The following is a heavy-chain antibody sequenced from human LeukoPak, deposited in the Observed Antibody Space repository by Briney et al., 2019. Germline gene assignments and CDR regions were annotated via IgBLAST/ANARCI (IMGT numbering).Heavy chain of an antibody. D-gene: IGHD1-26*01. CDR1: GYTFTSYG. CDR3: ARDRMEWELPFDAFDI. J-gene: IGHJ3*02. Sequence: ASVKVSCKASGYTFTSYGISWVRQAPGQGLEWMGCISAYNGNTNYAQKLQGRVTMTTDTSTSTAYMELRSLRSDDTAVYYCARDRMEWELPFDAFDIWGQGTMVAVSS. CDR2: ISAYNGNT. V-gene: IGHV1-18*04.